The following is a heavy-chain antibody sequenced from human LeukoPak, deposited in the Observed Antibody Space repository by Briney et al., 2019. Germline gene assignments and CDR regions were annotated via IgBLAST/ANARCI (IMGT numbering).Heavy chain of an antibody. D-gene: IGHD3/OR15-3a*01. J-gene: IGHJ4*02. Sequence: SETLSLTCTVSGGSISSSTYYWGWIRQPPGKGLEWIGRIYTSGSTDYNPSLKSRVTMSLDTSKNQFSLNLTSVTAADTAMYYCARDGLAGVDYWGQGTLVTVSS. CDR2: IYTSGST. V-gene: IGHV4-39*07. CDR3: ARDGLAGVDY. CDR1: GGSISSSTYY.